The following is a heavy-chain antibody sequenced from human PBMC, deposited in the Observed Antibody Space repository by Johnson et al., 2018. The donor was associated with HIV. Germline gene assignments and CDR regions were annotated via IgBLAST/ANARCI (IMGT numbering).Heavy chain of an antibody. V-gene: IGHV3-30*18. CDR1: GFTFSTYA. D-gene: IGHD6-19*01. Sequence: QVQLVESGGGVVQPGRSLRLSCTASGFTFSTYAMHWVRRAPGKGLEWVAFISYDGNNKYYADSVTGRFTFSRDNSKNTLYLQMNSLRVEDTAVYYCAKPQTGIAVAAHFAFDIWGQGTMVTVSS. J-gene: IGHJ3*02. CDR2: ISYDGNNK. CDR3: AKPQTGIAVAAHFAFDI.